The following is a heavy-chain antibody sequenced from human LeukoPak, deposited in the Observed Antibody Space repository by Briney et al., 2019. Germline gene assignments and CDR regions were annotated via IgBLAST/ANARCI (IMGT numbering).Heavy chain of an antibody. CDR2: INQDGSEK. J-gene: IGHJ4*02. V-gene: IGHV3-7*01. CDR1: GFTFSSYW. Sequence: PGRSPRLSCAASGFTFSSYWMSWVRQAPGKGLEWVANINQDGSEKYYVDSVKGRFTISRDNAKNSVYLQMNSLRAEDTAVYYCARDTRGPFDYWGQGTLVTVSS. D-gene: IGHD3-10*01. CDR3: ARDTRGPFDY.